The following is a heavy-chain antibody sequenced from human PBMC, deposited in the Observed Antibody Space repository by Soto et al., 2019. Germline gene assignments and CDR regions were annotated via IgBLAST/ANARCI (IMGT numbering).Heavy chain of an antibody. CDR2: ISGSGGST. CDR3: AKDLNYDILTGYYPFDY. CDR1: GFTFSSYA. D-gene: IGHD3-9*01. Sequence: EVQLLESGGGLVQPGGSLRLSCAASGFTFSSYAMSWVRQAPGKGLEWVSAISGSGGSTYYADSVKGRFTISRDNSKNTLYLQMNRLRAEDTAVYYCAKDLNYDILTGYYPFDYWGQGTLVTVSS. V-gene: IGHV3-23*01. J-gene: IGHJ4*02.